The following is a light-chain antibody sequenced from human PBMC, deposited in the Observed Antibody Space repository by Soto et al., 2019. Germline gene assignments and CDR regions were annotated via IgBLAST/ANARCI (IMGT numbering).Light chain of an antibody. J-gene: IGKJ4*01. Sequence: EIVLTQSPATLSLSPGERATLSCRASQSISSYLAWYQQKPGQAPRLLIYDASNRATGIPARFSGSGSGTDFTLTITNLEPEDFAVYYCQQRSSWPPALTFGGGNKVEIK. V-gene: IGKV3-11*01. CDR2: DAS. CDR1: QSISSY. CDR3: QQRSSWPPALT.